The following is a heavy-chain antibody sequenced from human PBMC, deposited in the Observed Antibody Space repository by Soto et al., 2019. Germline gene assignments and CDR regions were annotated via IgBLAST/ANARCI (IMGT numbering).Heavy chain of an antibody. V-gene: IGHV3-23*01. D-gene: IGHD7-27*01. Sequence: GGSLRLSCAASGFAFNDYSMTLVRQPPGKGLEWVSSITPNSGEKHYPDSRAGRFTISRDNSKNTVSLQMDSLRPEDTAIYYCVRWYYFQTGGPFDHWGQGTLVTVSS. CDR3: VRWYYFQTGGPFDH. CDR2: ITPNSGEK. J-gene: IGHJ4*02. CDR1: GFAFNDYS.